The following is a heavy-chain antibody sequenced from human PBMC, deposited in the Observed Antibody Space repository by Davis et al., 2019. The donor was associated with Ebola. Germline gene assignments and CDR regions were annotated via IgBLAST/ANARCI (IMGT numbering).Heavy chain of an antibody. CDR1: GFTFSGYA. J-gene: IGHJ4*02. CDR2: ISYDGSNK. D-gene: IGHD2-21*02. CDR3: ARDERPYCGGDCYSDY. V-gene: IGHV3-30-3*01. Sequence: GESLKISCAASGFTFSGYAMTWVRRAPGKGLEWVAVISYDGSNKYYADSVKGRFTISRDNSKNTLYLQMNSLRAEDTAVYYCARDERPYCGGDCYSDYWGQGTLVTVSS.